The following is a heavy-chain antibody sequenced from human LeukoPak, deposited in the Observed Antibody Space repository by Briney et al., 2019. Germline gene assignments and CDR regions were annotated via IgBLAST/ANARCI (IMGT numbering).Heavy chain of an antibody. V-gene: IGHV4-61*02. J-gene: IGHJ4*02. CDR2: IYTSGST. D-gene: IGHD6-19*01. CDR3: ARTSSGWYGGGTDY. Sequence: SETLSLTCTVSGGSISSGSYYWSWIRQPAGKGLEWIGRIYTSGSTNYNPSLKSRVTISVDTSKNQFSLKLSSVTAADTAVYYCARTSSGWYGGGTDYWGQGTLVTVSS. CDR1: GGSISSGSYY.